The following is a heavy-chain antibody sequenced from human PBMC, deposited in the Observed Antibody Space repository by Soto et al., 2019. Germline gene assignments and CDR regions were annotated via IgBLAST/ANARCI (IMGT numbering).Heavy chain of an antibody. V-gene: IGHV5-51*01. CDR1: GYKFTSSW. J-gene: IGHJ5*02. D-gene: IGHD3-22*01. CDR3: ARKDKSGYFNWFDP. CDR2: IFPSDSDT. Sequence: PGDSLKISCRTSGYKFTSSWIAWVRQMPGKGLEWMGIIFPSDSDTRYSPSFQGQVTISADRSTSTVFLQWASLKASDTAVYFCARKDKSGYFNWFDPWGQGTLVTGSS.